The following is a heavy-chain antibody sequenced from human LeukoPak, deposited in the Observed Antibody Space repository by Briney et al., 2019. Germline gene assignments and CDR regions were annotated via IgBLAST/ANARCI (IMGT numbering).Heavy chain of an antibody. J-gene: IGHJ6*02. CDR1: GGSFSGYY. Sequence: SETLSLTCAVYGGSFSGYYWSWIRQPPGKGLEWIGEINHSGSTNYNPSLKSRVTISVDTSKNQFSLKLSSMTAADTAVYYCARGRRGNLQQPYYGMDVWGQGTTVTVSS. CDR2: INHSGST. V-gene: IGHV4-34*01. D-gene: IGHD6-13*01. CDR3: ARGRRGNLQQPYYGMDV.